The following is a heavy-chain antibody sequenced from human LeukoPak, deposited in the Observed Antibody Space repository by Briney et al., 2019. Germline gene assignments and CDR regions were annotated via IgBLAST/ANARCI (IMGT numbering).Heavy chain of an antibody. CDR2: ISYDGSNK. CDR3: ARVSGVLWFGSDAFDI. CDR1: GFTFSSYA. V-gene: IGHV3-30*04. J-gene: IGHJ3*02. Sequence: GGSLRLSCAASGFTFSSYAMHWVRQAPGKGLEWVAVISYDGSNKYYADSVKGRFTISRDNSKNTLYLQMNSLRAEDTAVYYCARVSGVLWFGSDAFDIRGQGTMVTVSS. D-gene: IGHD3-10*01.